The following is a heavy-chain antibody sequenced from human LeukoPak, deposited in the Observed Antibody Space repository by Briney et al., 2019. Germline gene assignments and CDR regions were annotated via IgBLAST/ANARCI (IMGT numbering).Heavy chain of an antibody. CDR2: TRNKANSYTT. Sequence: PGGSLRLSCAASGFTFSDHYMDWVRQAPGKGLEWVGRTRNKANSYTTEYAASVKGRFTISRDDSKNSLYLQMNSLKTEDTAVYYCARVGEWPAATTDYWGQGTLVTVSS. J-gene: IGHJ4*02. CDR1: GFTFSDHY. V-gene: IGHV3-72*01. D-gene: IGHD2-15*01. CDR3: ARVGEWPAATTDY.